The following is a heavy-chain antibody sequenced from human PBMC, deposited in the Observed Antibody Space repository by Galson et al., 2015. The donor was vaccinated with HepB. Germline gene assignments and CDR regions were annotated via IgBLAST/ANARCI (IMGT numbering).Heavy chain of an antibody. CDR1: FSDYY. V-gene: IGHV3-11*06. CDR2: ISSTGTYQ. Sequence: FSDYYMSWIRQAPGKGLEWLSYISSTGTYQNYADSVKGRFTISRDNAKNSLYLQMNNLRAEDTAVYYCARVADADYGDHSHFDFWGQGTLVTVSS. D-gene: IGHD4-17*01. CDR3: ARVADADYGDHSHFDF. J-gene: IGHJ4*02.